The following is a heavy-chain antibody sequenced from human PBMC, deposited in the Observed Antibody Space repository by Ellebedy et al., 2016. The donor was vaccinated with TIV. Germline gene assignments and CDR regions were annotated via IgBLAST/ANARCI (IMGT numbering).Heavy chain of an antibody. CDR3: ASSKPHYQYYGMDV. D-gene: IGHD1-14*01. J-gene: IGHJ6*02. V-gene: IGHV3-9*01. CDR2: IGWNSGDI. CDR1: GFTFDDYA. Sequence: GGSLRLSCTTSGFTFDDYAMHWVRQAPGKGLEWVSGIGWNSGDIDYAESVKGRFTISRDNAKNSLYLQMSSLRAEDTAVYYCASSKPHYQYYGMDVWGQGTTVTVSS.